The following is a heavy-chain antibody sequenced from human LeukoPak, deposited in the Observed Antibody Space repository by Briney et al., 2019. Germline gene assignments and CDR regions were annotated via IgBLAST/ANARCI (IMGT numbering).Heavy chain of an antibody. CDR1: GFSFISYG. CDR3: AKDRSTSLMDV. J-gene: IGHJ6*04. CDR2: IRCDETNK. D-gene: IGHD2-2*01. V-gene: IGHV3-30*02. Sequence: PGGSLRLSCAATGFSFISYGMRWVRQAPSKGLDWVAFIRCDETNKYYADSVKGPFTISRDNANNTLYLQMSSLRTEDTAVYYCAKDRSTSLMDVWGKGTTVTVSS.